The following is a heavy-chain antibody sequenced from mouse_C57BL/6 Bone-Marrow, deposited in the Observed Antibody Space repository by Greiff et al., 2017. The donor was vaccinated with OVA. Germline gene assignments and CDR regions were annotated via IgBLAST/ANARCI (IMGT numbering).Heavy chain of an antibody. D-gene: IGHD3-2*02. CDR3: VRQGDSSGLDD. V-gene: IGHV10-1*01. CDR1: GFSFNTYA. J-gene: IGHJ3*01. CDR2: IRSKSNNYAT. Sequence: DVKLVESGGGLVQPKGSLQLSCAASGFSFNTYAMNWVRQAPGKGLEWVARIRSKSNNYATYYADSVKDRFTISRDDSESMLYLQMNNLKTEDTAMYYCVRQGDSSGLDDWGQGTLVTVSA.